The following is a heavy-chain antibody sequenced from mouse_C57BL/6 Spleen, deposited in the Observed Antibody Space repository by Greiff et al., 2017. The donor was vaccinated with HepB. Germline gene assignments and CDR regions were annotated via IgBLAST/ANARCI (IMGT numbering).Heavy chain of an antibody. CDR1: GYTFTSYW. Sequence: QVQLKQPGAELVKPGASVKMSCKASGYTFTSYWITWVKQRPGQGLEWIGDIYPGSGSTNYNEKFKSKATLTVDTSSSTAYMQLSSLTSEDSAVYYCARSRDGYYGGYFDYWGQGTTLTVSS. D-gene: IGHD2-3*01. J-gene: IGHJ2*01. CDR2: IYPGSGST. CDR3: ARSRDGYYGGYFDY. V-gene: IGHV1-55*01.